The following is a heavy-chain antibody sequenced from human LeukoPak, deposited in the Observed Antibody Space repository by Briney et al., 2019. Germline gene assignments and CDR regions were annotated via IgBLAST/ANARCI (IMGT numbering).Heavy chain of an antibody. CDR2: ITSKSDGGTT. V-gene: IGHV3-15*01. J-gene: IGHJ4*02. D-gene: IGHD6-19*01. Sequence: PGGSLRLSCAASGFTFSNAWMSWVRQAPGKGLEWVGRITSKSDGGTTDYAAPVKGRFTISRDDSKNTVHLQMNSLKSEDTAVYYCTTRLYSSGRFDYWGQGTPVTVSS. CDR1: GFTFSNAW. CDR3: TTRLYSSGRFDY.